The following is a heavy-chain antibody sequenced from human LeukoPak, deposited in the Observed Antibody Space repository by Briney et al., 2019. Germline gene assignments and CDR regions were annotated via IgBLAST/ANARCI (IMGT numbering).Heavy chain of an antibody. V-gene: IGHV3-21*01. CDR2: ISSGSSHI. CDR1: GFTFSSYS. J-gene: IGHJ5*02. D-gene: IGHD1-1*01. Sequence: GGSLRLSCAASGFTFSSYSMNWVRQAPGKGLEWVSSISSGSSHIYYADSVKGRFTVSRDNAKNSLYLQMNSLRAEDTAVYDCARRDGGNEGNWFDPWGQGTLVTVSS. CDR3: ARRDGGNEGNWFDP.